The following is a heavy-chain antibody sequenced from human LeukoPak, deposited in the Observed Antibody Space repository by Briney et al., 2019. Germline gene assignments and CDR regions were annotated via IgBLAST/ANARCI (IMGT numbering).Heavy chain of an antibody. J-gene: IGHJ4*02. V-gene: IGHV1-46*01. CDR1: GYTFTSYY. CDR3: ARDRPYSGYDVPHYYFDY. Sequence: ASVNVSCKASGYTFTSYYMHWVRQAPAQGLEWMGIINPSGGSTSYAQKFQGRATMTRDMSTSTVYMELSRLRSDDTAVYYCARDRPYSGYDVPHYYFDYWGQGTLVTVSS. D-gene: IGHD5-12*01. CDR2: INPSGGST.